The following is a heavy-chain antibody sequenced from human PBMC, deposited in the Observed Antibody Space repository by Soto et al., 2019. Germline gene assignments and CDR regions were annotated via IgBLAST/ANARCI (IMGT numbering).Heavy chain of an antibody. V-gene: IGHV3-30-3*01. CDR3: ARTNRGYCSGGSCYTRNGMDV. Sequence: QLQLVESGGGVVQPGRSLRLSCAASGFTFSTYTMHWVRQAPGKGLQWVAVISYDGSNENYADSVKGRFTISRDNSKNTLYLQMSSLRGEDTAVYYCARTNRGYCSGGSCYTRNGMDVWGPGTTVTVSS. CDR1: GFTFSTYT. CDR2: ISYDGSNE. D-gene: IGHD2-15*01. J-gene: IGHJ6*02.